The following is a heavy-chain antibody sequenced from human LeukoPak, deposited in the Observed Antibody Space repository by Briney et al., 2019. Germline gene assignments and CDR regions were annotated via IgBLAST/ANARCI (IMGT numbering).Heavy chain of an antibody. CDR2: INPNSGGT. J-gene: IGHJ4*02. D-gene: IGHD1-26*01. CDR3: AREDGVGATDFDY. CDR1: GYTFTSYD. V-gene: IGHV1-2*02. Sequence: ASVKVSCKASGYTFTSYDINWVRQATGQGLEWMGWINPNSGGTNYAQKFQGRVTMTRDASISTAYMELSRLRSDDTAVYYCAREDGVGATDFDYWGQGTLVTVSS.